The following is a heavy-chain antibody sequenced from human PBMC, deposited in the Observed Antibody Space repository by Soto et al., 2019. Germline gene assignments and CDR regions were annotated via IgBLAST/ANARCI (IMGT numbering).Heavy chain of an antibody. V-gene: IGHV3-21*01. Sequence: EVQLEESGGGLVKPGGSLRLSCAASGFAFRDFSMNWVRQAPGRALEWVSSISSTSTFIFYADSVKGRFTISRDNAKNSLFLQMSSLGADDTAVYYCAREGSLWGFDSWGQGTLVTVSS. CDR3: AREGSLWGFDS. D-gene: IGHD3-10*01. CDR1: GFAFRDFS. CDR2: ISSTSTFI. J-gene: IGHJ4*02.